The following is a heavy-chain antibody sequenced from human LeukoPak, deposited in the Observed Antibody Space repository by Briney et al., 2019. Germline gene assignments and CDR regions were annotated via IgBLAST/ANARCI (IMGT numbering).Heavy chain of an antibody. CDR2: ISSSSSYI. Sequence: GGSLRLSCAASGFTFSSYSMNWVRQAPGKGLEWVSSISSSSSYIYYADSVKGRFTISRDNAKNSLYLQMNSLSAEDTAVYYCARAECSGYYPPGYWGQGTLVTVSS. J-gene: IGHJ4*02. V-gene: IGHV3-21*01. CDR1: GFTFSSYS. CDR3: ARAECSGYYPPGY. D-gene: IGHD3-22*01.